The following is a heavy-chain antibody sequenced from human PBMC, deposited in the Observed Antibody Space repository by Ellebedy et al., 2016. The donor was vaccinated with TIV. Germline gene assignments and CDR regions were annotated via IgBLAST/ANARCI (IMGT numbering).Heavy chain of an antibody. CDR1: GFAVTYNY. CDR3: IFKGMSARLY. CDR2: IYSGGTT. Sequence: GESLKISCTASGFAVTYNYMNWVRQAPGKGLEWVSVIYSGGTTNYADSVKGRFTVSRDNSKNTLFLQVNSLRAEDTAVYYCIFKGMSARLYWGQGTLVTVSS. V-gene: IGHV3-53*01. D-gene: IGHD6-6*01. J-gene: IGHJ1*01.